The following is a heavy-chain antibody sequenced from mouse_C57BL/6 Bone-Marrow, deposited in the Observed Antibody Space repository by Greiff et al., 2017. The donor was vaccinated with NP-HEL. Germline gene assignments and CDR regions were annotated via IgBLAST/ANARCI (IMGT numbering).Heavy chain of an antibody. CDR3: AITGYPLYYFDY. V-gene: IGHV1-81*01. J-gene: IGHJ2*01. CDR1: GYTFTSYG. Sequence: VKLQESGAELARPGASVKLSCKASGYTFTSYGISWVKQRTGQGLEWIGEIYPRSGNTYYNEKFKGKATLTADKSSSTAYMELRSLTSEDSAVYFCAITGYPLYYFDYWGQGTTLTVSS. D-gene: IGHD2-2*01. CDR2: IYPRSGNT.